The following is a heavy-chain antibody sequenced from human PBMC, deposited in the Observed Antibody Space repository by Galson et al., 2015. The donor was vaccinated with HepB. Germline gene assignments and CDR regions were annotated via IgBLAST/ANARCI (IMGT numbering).Heavy chain of an antibody. CDR2: ISSSGSTI. CDR1: GFTFSDYY. CDR3: ARMGVDCGGDCYTTVPYYYYYMDV. V-gene: IGHV3-11*01. J-gene: IGHJ6*03. D-gene: IGHD2-21*01. Sequence: SLRLSCAASGFTFSDYYMSWIRQAPGKGLEWVSYISSSGSTIYYADSVKGRFTISRDNAKNSLYLQMNSLRAEDTAVYYCARMGVDCGGDCYTTVPYYYYYMDVWGKGTTVTVSS.